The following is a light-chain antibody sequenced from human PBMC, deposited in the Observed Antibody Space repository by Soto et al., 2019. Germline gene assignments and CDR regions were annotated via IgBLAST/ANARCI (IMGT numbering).Light chain of an antibody. V-gene: IGLV2-14*01. J-gene: IGLJ1*01. CDR3: SSYTSSSTRGINV. CDR2: EVS. Sequence: QSVLTQPASVSGSPGQSIIISCTGTSSDVNDYNSVSWYQQHPGKAPKLMIYEVSYRPSGVSNRFSGSKSGNTASLTISGLQAEDEADYYCSSYTSSSTRGINVFGSGTKVTVL. CDR1: SSDVNDYNS.